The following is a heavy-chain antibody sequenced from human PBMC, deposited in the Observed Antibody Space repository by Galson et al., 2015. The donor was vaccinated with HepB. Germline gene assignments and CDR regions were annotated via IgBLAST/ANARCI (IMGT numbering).Heavy chain of an antibody. D-gene: IGHD6-19*01. CDR3: ARGRYNSGYYFDS. CDR2: IKQDGSER. CDR1: GFTFSSNW. J-gene: IGHJ4*02. V-gene: IGHV3-7*03. Sequence: SLRLSCAASGFTFSSNWMSWVRQAPGKGLEWVANIKQDGSERFHADSVMGRFTISRDNTNNTLYLQMNSLRVEDTAIYYCARGRYNSGYYFDSWGQGTLVTVSS.